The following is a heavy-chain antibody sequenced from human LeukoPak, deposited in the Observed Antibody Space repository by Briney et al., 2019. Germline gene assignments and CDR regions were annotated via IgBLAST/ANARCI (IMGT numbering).Heavy chain of an antibody. CDR3: ARDGGCSGGSCQTPGPVAFDI. CDR1: GYTFTGYY. D-gene: IGHD2-15*01. CDR2: INPNSGGT. J-gene: IGHJ3*02. Sequence: GASVKVSCKASGYTFTGYYMHWVRQAPGQGLEWMGWINPNSGGTNYAQKFQGRVTMTRDTSISTAYMELSRLRSDDTAVYYCARDGGCSGGSCQTPGPVAFDIWGQGTMVTVSS. V-gene: IGHV1-2*02.